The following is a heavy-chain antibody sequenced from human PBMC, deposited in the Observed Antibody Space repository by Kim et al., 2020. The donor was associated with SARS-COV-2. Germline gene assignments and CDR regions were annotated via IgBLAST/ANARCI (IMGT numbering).Heavy chain of an antibody. J-gene: IGHJ4*02. CDR3: ATVVVAAPEGFDY. Sequence: GGSLRLSCAASGFTFSSYGMHWVRQAPGKGLEWVAVISYDGSNKYYADSVKGRFTISRDNSKNTLYLQMNSLRAEDTAVYYCATVVVAAPEGFDYWGQGTLVTVSS. D-gene: IGHD2-15*01. CDR2: ISYDGSNK. CDR1: GFTFSSYG. V-gene: IGHV3-30*03.